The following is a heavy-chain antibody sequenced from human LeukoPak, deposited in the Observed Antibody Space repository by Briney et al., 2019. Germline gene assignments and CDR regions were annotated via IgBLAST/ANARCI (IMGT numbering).Heavy chain of an antibody. Sequence: GGSLRLSRAGSGFTFTRFWMHWVRQAPGKGLVWVSRINVEGTTTTYADSVEGRFTISRDENTLYLQMNHLRVDDTAVYYCTRGGEEPFDYWGQGTLVTVSS. CDR1: GFTFTRFW. D-gene: IGHD3-10*01. CDR3: TRGGEEPFDY. V-gene: IGHV3-74*01. J-gene: IGHJ4*02. CDR2: INVEGTTT.